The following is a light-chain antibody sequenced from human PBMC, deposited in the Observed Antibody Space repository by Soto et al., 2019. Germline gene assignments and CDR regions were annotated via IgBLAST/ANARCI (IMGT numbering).Light chain of an antibody. V-gene: IGKV3-15*01. Sequence: EIVLTHSPATLSVSPWEIVTLSCRASQNLHSFLNWYQQRPGQAPRPLIYGASTRATGIPARFSGSGSGTEFTLIISSLQYEDVAVYYCQQYNNWPRTFGQGTKVDIK. CDR1: QNLHSF. J-gene: IGKJ1*01. CDR3: QQYNNWPRT. CDR2: GAS.